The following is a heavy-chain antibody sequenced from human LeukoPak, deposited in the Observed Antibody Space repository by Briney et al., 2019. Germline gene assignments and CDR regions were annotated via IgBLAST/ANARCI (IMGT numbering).Heavy chain of an antibody. CDR3: AQTAGYQLLYYSDY. V-gene: IGHV4-39*01. Sequence: SETLSLTCTVSGGSISSSSYYWGWIRQPPGKGLEWIGSIYYSGSTYYNPSLKSRVTISVDTSKNQFSLKLNSVTAADTAVYYCAQTAGYQLLYYSDYWGQGTLVTVSS. J-gene: IGHJ4*02. CDR2: IYYSGST. CDR1: GGSISSSSYY. D-gene: IGHD2-2*01.